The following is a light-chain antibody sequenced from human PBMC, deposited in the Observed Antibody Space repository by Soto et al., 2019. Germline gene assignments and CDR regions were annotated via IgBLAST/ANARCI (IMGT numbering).Light chain of an antibody. Sequence: QSALTQPAAVSGSPGQSITISCTGSSSDVGGYTYVSWYQQLPGKAPKLMIYEVSNRPSGVSNRFSASKSGSTASLTISGLQTEDEADYYRASYTSRSTVVFGGGTKLTVL. CDR2: EVS. J-gene: IGLJ2*01. CDR3: ASYTSRSTVV. V-gene: IGLV2-14*01. CDR1: SSDVGGYTY.